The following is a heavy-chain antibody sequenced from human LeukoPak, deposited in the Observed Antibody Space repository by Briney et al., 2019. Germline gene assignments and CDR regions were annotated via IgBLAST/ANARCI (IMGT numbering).Heavy chain of an antibody. Sequence: SETLSLTCTVSGGPIRDFYWSWIRQPPGKGLEWIGYTYYSGSTSYNPSLKSRVAISVDMSKSQFSLELSSVTAADTAIYYCTRHKRWLQSPDAFDVWGQGTMVTVSS. CDR2: TYYSGST. V-gene: IGHV4-59*08. D-gene: IGHD5-24*01. CDR1: GGPIRDFY. J-gene: IGHJ3*01. CDR3: TRHKRWLQSPDAFDV.